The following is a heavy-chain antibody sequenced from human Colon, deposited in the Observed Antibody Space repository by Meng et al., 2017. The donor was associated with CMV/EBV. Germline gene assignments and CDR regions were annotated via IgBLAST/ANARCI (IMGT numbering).Heavy chain of an antibody. V-gene: IGHV4-59*01. D-gene: IGHD4-11*01. CDR2: VYYTGNA. Sequence: SETLSLTCTVTGGSINSYYWSWIRQSPGKGLEWIGHVYYTGNAYYNPSLKSRVAISVDTSKNQFSLRLNSVTAADTAVYYCARNVFSNYLRWFDPWGQGILVTVSS. CDR3: ARNVFSNYLRWFDP. J-gene: IGHJ5*02. CDR1: GGSINSYY.